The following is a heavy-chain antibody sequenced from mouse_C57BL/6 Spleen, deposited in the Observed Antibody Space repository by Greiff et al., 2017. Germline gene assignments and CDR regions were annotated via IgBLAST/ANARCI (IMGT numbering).Heavy chain of an antibody. V-gene: IGHV1-81*01. CDR3: AREKYGNYAMDY. CDR2: IYPRSGNT. CDR1: GYTFTSYG. D-gene: IGHD2-1*01. Sequence: QVQLKESGAELARPGASVKLSCKASGYTFTSYGISWVKQRTGQGLEWIGAIYPRSGNTYYNEKFKGKATLTADKSSSTAYMELRSLTSEDSAVYFCAREKYGNYAMDYWGQGTSVTVSS. J-gene: IGHJ4*01.